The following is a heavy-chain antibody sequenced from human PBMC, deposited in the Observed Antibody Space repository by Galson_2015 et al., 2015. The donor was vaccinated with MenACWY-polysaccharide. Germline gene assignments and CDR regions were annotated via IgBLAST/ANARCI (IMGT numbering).Heavy chain of an antibody. Sequence: SVKVSCKASGYTFTYYYIHWVRQAPGQGLEWLEFINPSGGNTSYAQKFQGRVTMTRDTSPGTGYVALSSLRSEDTAVYYCARNAASGLDYWGHGTLVTVSS. V-gene: IGHV1-46*01. D-gene: IGHD3-10*01. J-gene: IGHJ4*01. CDR2: INPSGGNT. CDR3: ARNAASGLDY. CDR1: GYTFTYYY.